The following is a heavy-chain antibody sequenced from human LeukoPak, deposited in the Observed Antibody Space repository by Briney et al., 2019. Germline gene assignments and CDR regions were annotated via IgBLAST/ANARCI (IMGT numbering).Heavy chain of an antibody. D-gene: IGHD3-10*01. CDR2: ISYDGSNK. CDR3: AKISPWFGELPPDYYMDV. Sequence: GGSLRLSCAASGFTFSSYGMHWVRQAPGKGLEWVAVISYDGSNKYYADSVKGRFTISRDNSKNTLYLQMNSLRAEDTAVYYCAKISPWFGELPPDYYMDVWGKGTTVTVSS. CDR1: GFTFSSYG. J-gene: IGHJ6*03. V-gene: IGHV3-30*18.